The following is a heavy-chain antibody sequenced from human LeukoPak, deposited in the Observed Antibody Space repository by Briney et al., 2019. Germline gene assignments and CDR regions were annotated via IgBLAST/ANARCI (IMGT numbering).Heavy chain of an antibody. J-gene: IGHJ6*02. CDR2: IYYSGST. CDR1: GGSISSYY. CDR3: AISIAAAGKYYYYYGMDV. V-gene: IGHV4-59*08. D-gene: IGHD6-13*01. Sequence: SETLSLTCTVSGGSISSYYWSWIRQPPGKGLEWIGYIYYSGSTNYNPSLKSRVTISVDTSKNQFSLKLSSVTAADTAVYYCAISIAAAGKYYYYYGMDVWGQGATVTVSS.